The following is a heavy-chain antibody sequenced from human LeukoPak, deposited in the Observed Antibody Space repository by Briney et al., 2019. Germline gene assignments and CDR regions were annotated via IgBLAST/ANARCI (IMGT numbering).Heavy chain of an antibody. CDR3: ARGVTTGPPDY. CDR2: IYSGGST. CDR1: GFTVSSNY. J-gene: IGHJ4*02. Sequence: AGGSLRLSCAASGFTVSSNYMSWVRQAPGKGLEWVSVIYSGGSTYYADSVKGRFTISRDNSKNTLYLQMNSLRAEDTAVYYCARGVTTGPPDYWGRGTLVTVSS. D-gene: IGHD4-11*01. V-gene: IGHV3-66*02.